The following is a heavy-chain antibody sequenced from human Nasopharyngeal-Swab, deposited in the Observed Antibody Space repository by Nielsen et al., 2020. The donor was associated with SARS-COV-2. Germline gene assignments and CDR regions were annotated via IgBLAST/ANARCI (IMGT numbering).Heavy chain of an antibody. CDR3: ARINPASGSYYDAIDI. CDR2: IRNKVNSYAT. CDR1: GLGFSASP. Sequence: GESLKISCAASGLGFSASPIIWVRQASGKGLEWVGRIRNKVNSYATTYGVSAKGRFTISRDDSKNTAYLQMNSLKTEDTAVYFCARINPASGSYYDAIDICGQVTMVTVSS. J-gene: IGHJ3*02. D-gene: IGHD1-26*01. V-gene: IGHV3-73*01.